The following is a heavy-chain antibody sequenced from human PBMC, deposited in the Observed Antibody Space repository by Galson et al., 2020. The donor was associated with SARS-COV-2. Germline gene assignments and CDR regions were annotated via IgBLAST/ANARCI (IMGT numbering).Heavy chain of an antibody. J-gene: IGHJ3*01. CDR3: AKASAILWFGQFRADAFDV. V-gene: IGHV3-30*18. D-gene: IGHD2-21*01. Sequence: GESLKISCLASGFTFNNYGMHWVRQAPGKGLEWVAAISYEGRKNSYADSAAGRFSISKDHLKSTVYLQMNSLRPDDTALYFCAKASAILWFGQFRADAFDVWGQGTLVTVSS. CDR2: ISYEGRKN. CDR1: GFTFNNYG.